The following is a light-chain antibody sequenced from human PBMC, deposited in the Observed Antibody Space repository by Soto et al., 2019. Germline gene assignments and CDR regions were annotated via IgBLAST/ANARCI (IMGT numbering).Light chain of an antibody. CDR3: QQNNNWPPWT. J-gene: IGKJ1*01. CDR1: QSVSSN. V-gene: IGKV3-15*01. CDR2: GAS. Sequence: EIVMTQSPATLSVSPGERATLSCRASQSVSSNLAWYQQKPGQAPRLLIYGASTSATGIPARFSGSGSGTEFTLTIRSLQSEDFAVYYCQQNNNWPPWTFGQGTKVEIK.